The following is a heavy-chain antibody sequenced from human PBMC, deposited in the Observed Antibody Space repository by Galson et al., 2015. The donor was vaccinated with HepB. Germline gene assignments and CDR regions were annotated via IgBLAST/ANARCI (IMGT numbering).Heavy chain of an antibody. J-gene: IGHJ4*02. CDR2: IYYSGST. V-gene: IGHV4-59*01. CDR1: GGSISSYY. D-gene: IGHD3-22*01. CDR3: ARGRDYYDSSGYYPSNFDY. Sequence: ETLSLTCTVSGGSISSYYWSWIRQPPGKGLEWIGYIYYSGSTNYNPSLKSRVTISVDTSKNQFSLKLSSVTAADTAVYYCARGRDYYDSSGYYPSNFDYWGQGTLVTVSS.